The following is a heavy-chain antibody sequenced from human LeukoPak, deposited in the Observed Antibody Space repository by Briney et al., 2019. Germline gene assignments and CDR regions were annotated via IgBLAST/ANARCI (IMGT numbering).Heavy chain of an antibody. J-gene: IGHJ4*02. CDR3: AKAGRPLPTSSGLDY. D-gene: IGHD6-19*01. Sequence: GGSLRLSCAASGFTFSSYGMHWVRQAPGKGLEWVSAISGSGGSTYYADSVKGRFTISRDNSKNTLYLQMNSLRAEDTAVYYCAKAGRPLPTSSGLDYWGQGTLVTVSS. V-gene: IGHV3-23*01. CDR1: GFTFSSYG. CDR2: ISGSGGST.